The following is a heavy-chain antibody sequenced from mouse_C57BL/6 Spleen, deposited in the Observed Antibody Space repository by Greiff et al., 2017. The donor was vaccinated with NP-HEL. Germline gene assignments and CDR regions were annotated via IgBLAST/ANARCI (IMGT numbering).Heavy chain of an antibody. J-gene: IGHJ4*01. Sequence: QVQLQQPGAELVKPGASVKLSCKASGYTFTSYWMHWVKQRPGQGLKWIGMIHPNSGSTNYNEKFKSKATLTVDKSSSTAYMQLSSLTSEDSAVYYCARYPLTGSYAMDYWGQGTSVTVSS. D-gene: IGHD4-1*01. V-gene: IGHV1-64*01. CDR1: GYTFTSYW. CDR2: IHPNSGST. CDR3: ARYPLTGSYAMDY.